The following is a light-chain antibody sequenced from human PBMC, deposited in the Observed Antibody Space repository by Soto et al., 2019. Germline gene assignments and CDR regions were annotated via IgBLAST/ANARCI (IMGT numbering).Light chain of an antibody. J-gene: IGKJ4*01. V-gene: IGKV1-39*01. CDR2: AAS. Sequence: DIQMTQSPSSLSASLGDRVTITCRASQSISNFLNWVQHKPGNAPKVLISAASTLQSGVPPRFSGSESGTDFTLTISSLQPEDSASYYCPQYYNSVLTFGGGTKVEIK. CDR3: PQYYNSVLT. CDR1: QSISNF.